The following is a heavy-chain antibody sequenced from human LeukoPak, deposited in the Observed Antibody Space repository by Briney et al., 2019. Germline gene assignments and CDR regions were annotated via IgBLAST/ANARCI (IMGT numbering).Heavy chain of an antibody. CDR3: AFPVREPQL. D-gene: IGHD3-10*01. CDR2: IGNDRSDK. J-gene: IGHJ1*01. CDR1: GFPFSIYY. V-gene: IGHV3-7*01. Sequence: SGGSLRLSCTVSGFPFSIYYMDWLRQAAGKGLEWVAIIGNDRSDKYYVDSLKGRFTISRDNAKNSLYLQMSSLTAEDTALYYCAFPVREPQLWGRGTLVTVSS.